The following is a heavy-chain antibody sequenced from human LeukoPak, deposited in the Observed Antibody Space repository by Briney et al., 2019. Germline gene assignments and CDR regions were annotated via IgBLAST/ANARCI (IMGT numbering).Heavy chain of an antibody. J-gene: IGHJ4*02. CDR2: INPTGGST. CDR3: ARTAARRFDY. CDR1: GYTFTGYH. Sequence: ASVKVSCKASGYTFTGYHMHWMRQAPGQGLEWMGIINPTGGSTTYAQKFQGRVTMTRDTSTSTVYMELSSLRSDDTAVYYCARTAARRFDYWGQGTLVTVSS. D-gene: IGHD6-6*01. V-gene: IGHV1-46*01.